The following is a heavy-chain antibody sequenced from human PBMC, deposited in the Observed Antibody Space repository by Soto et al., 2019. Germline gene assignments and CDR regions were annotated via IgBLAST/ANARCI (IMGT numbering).Heavy chain of an antibody. CDR3: AKQAPYIVLEATKSPGMDV. V-gene: IGHV3-23*01. Sequence: EAQLLEPGGGLVQPGGSLRLYCAASGFPFSNYAMSWVRQAPGEGLEWVATIDDTGAGTYYADSVKGRFTISRDNSKNTLYLQMSSLRADDTAVYHCAKQAPYIVLEATKSPGMDVWGQGTTVTVSS. D-gene: IGHD2-8*02. J-gene: IGHJ6*02. CDR2: IDDTGAGT. CDR1: GFPFSNYA.